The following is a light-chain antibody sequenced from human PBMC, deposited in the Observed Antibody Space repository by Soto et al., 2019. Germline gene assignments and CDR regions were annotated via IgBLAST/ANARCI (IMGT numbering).Light chain of an antibody. Sequence: DIQLTQSPSFLSASVGDRVTITCRASQGIASYLAWYQQKPGQAPKLLIYAESLFQSGVPSRFSGSRSGTEFTLTISSLQPEDFATYYCQQLNSYPHTFGPGTKVDIK. CDR3: QQLNSYPHT. J-gene: IGKJ3*01. CDR1: QGIASY. V-gene: IGKV1-9*01. CDR2: AES.